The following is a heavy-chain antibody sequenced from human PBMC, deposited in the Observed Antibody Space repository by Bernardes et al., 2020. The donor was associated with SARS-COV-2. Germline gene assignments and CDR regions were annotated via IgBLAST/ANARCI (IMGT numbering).Heavy chain of an antibody. CDR2: LSDGGRST. CDR1: GFTFSSYW. V-gene: IGHV3-23*01. D-gene: IGHD1-26*01. Sequence: GGSLRLSCAASGFTFSSYWMTWVRQAPGKGPEWVSSLSDGGRSTFYRDSVKGRFTVSGDYSKNMVYLQMDYLRADDTAIYYCAKGRAPGKVDWFDPWGQGTPVTVSS. J-gene: IGHJ5*02. CDR3: AKGRAPGKVDWFDP.